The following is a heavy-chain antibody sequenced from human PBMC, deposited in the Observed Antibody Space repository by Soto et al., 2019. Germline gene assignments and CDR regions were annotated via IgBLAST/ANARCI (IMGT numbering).Heavy chain of an antibody. CDR1: GYSFTSYW. CDR3: AGTEARSWYGYYYYGMDV. CDR2: IDPSDSYT. V-gene: IGHV5-10-1*01. D-gene: IGHD6-13*01. J-gene: IGHJ6*02. Sequence: LGESLKISCKGSGYSFTSYWISWVRQMPGKGLEWMGRIDPSDSYTNYSPSFQGHVTISADKSISTAYLQWSSLKASDTAMYYCAGTEARSWYGYYYYGMDVWGQGTTVTVSS.